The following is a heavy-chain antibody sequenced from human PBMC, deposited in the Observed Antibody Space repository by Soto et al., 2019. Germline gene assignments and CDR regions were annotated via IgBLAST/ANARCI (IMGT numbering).Heavy chain of an antibody. V-gene: IGHV1-46*03. CDR3: SRVDHAETSAFYP. CDR2: INPFDGSR. CDR1: GYIFTSYY. Sequence: ASVKVSCKASGYIFTSYYIHWVRQAPGQGLEWMGWINPFDGSRMFAQSFQGRVTMTRDTSTSTVYMEVSSLRSEDTAVYYCSRVDHAETSAFYPLCLGTLVTISS. J-gene: IGHJ5*02.